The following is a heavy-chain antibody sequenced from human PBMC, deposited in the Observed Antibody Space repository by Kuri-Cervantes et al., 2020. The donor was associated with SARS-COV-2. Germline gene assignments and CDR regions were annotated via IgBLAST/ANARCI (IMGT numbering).Heavy chain of an antibody. CDR3: ARPTGDQGAFDI. CDR2: SYYSGST. D-gene: IGHD7-27*01. CDR1: GGSISSGDYY. V-gene: IGHV4-30-4*08. J-gene: IGHJ3*02. Sequence: SETLSLTCTVSGGSISSGDYYWSWIRQPPGKGLEWIGYSYYSGSTYYNPSLKSRVTISVDTSKNQFFLKLSPVTAADTVVYYCARPTGDQGAFDIRGQGKMVTVSS.